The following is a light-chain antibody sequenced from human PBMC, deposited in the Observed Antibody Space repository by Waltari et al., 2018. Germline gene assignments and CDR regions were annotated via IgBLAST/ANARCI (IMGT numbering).Light chain of an antibody. J-gene: IGLJ2*01. CDR1: NIGRKS. CDR3: QVWDSSSDQPVV. Sequence: SYVLTQPPSVSVAPGKTARITCGGHNIGRKSVHWYQQKPGQAPVLVIYYDSDRPSGIPERFSGSNSGNTATLTISRVEAGDEADYYCQVWDSSSDQPVVFGGGTKLTVL. V-gene: IGLV3-21*04. CDR2: YDS.